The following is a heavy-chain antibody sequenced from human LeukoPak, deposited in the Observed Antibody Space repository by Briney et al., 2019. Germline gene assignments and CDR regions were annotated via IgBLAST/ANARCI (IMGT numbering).Heavy chain of an antibody. D-gene: IGHD3-3*01. CDR1: GGTFSSYA. CDR2: IIPIFGTA. J-gene: IGHJ4*02. CDR3: ARDRGFWSGYYHFDY. V-gene: IGHV1-69*13. Sequence: ASVKVSCKASGGTFSSYAISWVRQAPGQGLEWMGGIIPIFGTANYAQKFQGRVTITADESTSTAYTELSSLRSEDTAVYYCARDRGFWSGYYHFDYWGQGTLVTVSS.